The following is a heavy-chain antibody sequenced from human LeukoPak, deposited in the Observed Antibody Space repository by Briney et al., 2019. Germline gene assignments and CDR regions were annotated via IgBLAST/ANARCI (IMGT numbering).Heavy chain of an antibody. V-gene: IGHV1-2*02. CDR2: INPNSGGT. Sequence: ASVKVSCKASGYTFTGYYMHWVRQAPGQGLEWMGWINPNSGGTNYAQKFQGRVTMTRDTSISTAYMELSRLRSDDTAVYYCARSRYCSGGSCYRFVFDYWGQGTLVTVSP. J-gene: IGHJ4*02. CDR1: GYTFTGYY. D-gene: IGHD2-15*01. CDR3: ARSRYCSGGSCYRFVFDY.